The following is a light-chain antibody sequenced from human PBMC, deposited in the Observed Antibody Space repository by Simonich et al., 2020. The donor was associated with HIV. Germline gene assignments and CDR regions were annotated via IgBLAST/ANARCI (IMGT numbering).Light chain of an antibody. CDR3: QHYGSSLGT. CDR2: WAS. J-gene: IGKJ2*01. V-gene: IGKV4-1*01. CDR1: QSVLSTSNNKNY. Sequence: DIVMTQSPDSLAVSLGERAAINCKSSQSVLSTSNNKNYLNWYQQKAGQPPKLLIYWASTRESGVPVRFSGGGSGTDFTLTISRLEPEDFAVYYCQHYGSSLGTFGQGTKLEIK.